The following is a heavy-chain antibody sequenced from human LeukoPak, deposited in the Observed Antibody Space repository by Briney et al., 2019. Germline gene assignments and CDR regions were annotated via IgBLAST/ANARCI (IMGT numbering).Heavy chain of an antibody. V-gene: IGHV4-4*02. CDR1: GGSISSSNW. J-gene: IGHJ4*02. D-gene: IGHD6-13*01. Sequence: SGTLSLTCAVSGGSISSSNWWSWVRPPPGKGLEWIGEIYHSGSTNYNPSLKSRVTISVDKSKNQFSLKLSSVTAADTAVYYCARRPISSRLTIFDYWGQGTLVTVSS. CDR3: ARRPISSRLTIFDY. CDR2: IYHSGST.